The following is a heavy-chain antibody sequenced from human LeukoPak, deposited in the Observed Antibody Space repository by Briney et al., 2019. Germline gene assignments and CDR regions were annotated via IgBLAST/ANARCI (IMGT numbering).Heavy chain of an antibody. CDR3: ARGHSSGYRDWFDP. CDR1: GGSISSYY. V-gene: IGHV4-59*01. J-gene: IGHJ5*02. D-gene: IGHD3-22*01. Sequence: SETLSLTCTVSGGSISSYYWSWIRQPPGKGLEWIGYIYYSGSTNYNPSLKSRVTISVDTSKNQFSLKLNSVTAADTAVFYCARGHSSGYRDWFDPWGQGTLVTVSS. CDR2: IYYSGST.